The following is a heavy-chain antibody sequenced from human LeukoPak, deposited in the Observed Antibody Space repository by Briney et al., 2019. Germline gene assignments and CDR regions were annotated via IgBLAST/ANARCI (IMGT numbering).Heavy chain of an antibody. V-gene: IGHV4-59*08. CDR1: GGSINSYY. D-gene: IGHD6-13*01. J-gene: IGHJ4*02. CDR2: IYYSGST. CDR3: ARRSRSSWSFDS. Sequence: SETLSLTCTVSGGSINSYYRSWIRQPPGKELEWIGNIYYSGSTNYNPSLKSRVTISVDTSKNHFSLRLTSVTAADTAVYYCARRSRSSWSFDSWGQGTLVTVSS.